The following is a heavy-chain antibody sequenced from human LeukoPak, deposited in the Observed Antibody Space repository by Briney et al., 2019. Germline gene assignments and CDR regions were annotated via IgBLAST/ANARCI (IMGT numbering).Heavy chain of an antibody. Sequence: KPSETLSLTCTVSGGSISNYYWSWIRQPAGEGLEWIGRIYSSGSTDYNPSLKSRVTMSVDTSKNQFSVKVNSVTAADTAVYYCARGLAVAADRALDYWGQGTLVSVSS. J-gene: IGHJ4*02. D-gene: IGHD2-15*01. CDR2: IYSSGST. CDR1: GGSISNYY. V-gene: IGHV4-4*07. CDR3: ARGLAVAADRALDY.